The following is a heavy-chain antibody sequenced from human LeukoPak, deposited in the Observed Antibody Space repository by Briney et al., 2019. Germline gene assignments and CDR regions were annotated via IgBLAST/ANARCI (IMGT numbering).Heavy chain of an antibody. J-gene: IGHJ4*02. CDR2: ISYDETNK. V-gene: IGHV3-30*04. CDR1: GFTFSSYA. D-gene: IGHD2-21*02. CDR3: ANTVGLTAFLAY. Sequence: VGSLRLSCAASGFTFSSYAMHWVRQAPGKGLEWMAVISYDETNKYYADSVKGRFTISRDNSKNTLYLQMNSLRTEDTALYYCANTVGLTAFLAYWGQGTLVTVSS.